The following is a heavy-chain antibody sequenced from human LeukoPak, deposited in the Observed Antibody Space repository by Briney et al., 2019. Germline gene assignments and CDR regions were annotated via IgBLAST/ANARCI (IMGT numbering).Heavy chain of an antibody. CDR1: GYTFTGYY. V-gene: IGHV1-2*02. CDR3: ATEGFESSSSVDY. CDR2: INPNSGGT. Sequence: GASVKASCKASGYTFTGYYMHWVRQAPGQGLEWMGWINPNSGGTNYAQKFQGRVTMTRDTSISTAHMELSRLRSDDTAVYYCATEGFESSSSVDYWGQGTLVTVSS. J-gene: IGHJ4*02. D-gene: IGHD6-6*01.